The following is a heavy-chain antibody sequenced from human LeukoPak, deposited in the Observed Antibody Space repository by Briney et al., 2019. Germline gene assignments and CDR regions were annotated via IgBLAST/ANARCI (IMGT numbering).Heavy chain of an antibody. Sequence: ASVKVSCKTSGYTFSNYGIAWVRQAPGQGFEWMGWISAYKGDTIYAQKFQGRVTMTTDTSTTTAYMELRSLRSEDTAVYYCAKDFLPVGTPSNYFDYWGQGTLVTISS. V-gene: IGHV1-18*01. D-gene: IGHD4-23*01. CDR2: ISAYKGDT. CDR1: GYTFSNYG. J-gene: IGHJ4*02. CDR3: AKDFLPVGTPSNYFDY.